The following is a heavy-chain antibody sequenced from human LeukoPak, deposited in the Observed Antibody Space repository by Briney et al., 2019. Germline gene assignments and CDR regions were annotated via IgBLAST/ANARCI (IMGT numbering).Heavy chain of an antibody. J-gene: IGHJ5*02. D-gene: IGHD3-3*01. Sequence: SETLSLTCAVYGGPFSGYYWSWIRQPPGKGLEWIGEINHSGSTNYNPSLKSRVTISVDTSKNQFSLKLSSVTAADTAVYYCARLQARYYDFWSGYYGWFDPWGQGTLVTVSS. CDR2: INHSGST. V-gene: IGHV4-34*01. CDR3: ARLQARYYDFWSGYYGWFDP. CDR1: GGPFSGYY.